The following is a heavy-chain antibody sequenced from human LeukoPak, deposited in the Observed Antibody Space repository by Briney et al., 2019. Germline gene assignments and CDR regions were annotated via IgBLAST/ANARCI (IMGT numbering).Heavy chain of an antibody. D-gene: IGHD1-26*01. CDR1: SGYL. J-gene: IGHJ3*02. CDR3: ARINSGRHLGDAFDI. Sequence: GGSLRLSCAAFSGYLMTWVRQAPGRGLEWVANIKQDGSEKYYVDSVKGRFTISRDNAKNSLFLQMNSLRAEDTAVYYCARINSGRHLGDAFDIWGQRTTVTVSS. V-gene: IGHV3-7*01. CDR2: IKQDGSEK.